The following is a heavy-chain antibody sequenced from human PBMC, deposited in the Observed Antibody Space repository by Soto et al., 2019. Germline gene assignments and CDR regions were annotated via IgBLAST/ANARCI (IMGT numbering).Heavy chain of an antibody. CDR2: INAGNGNT. J-gene: IGHJ3*02. Sequence: KVSCKASGYTFTSYAMHWVRQAPGQRLEWMGWINAGNGNTKYSQKFQGRVTITRDTSASTAYMELSSLRSEDTAVYYCARDHDYGDYDAFDIWGQGTMVTVSS. CDR1: GYTFTSYA. D-gene: IGHD4-17*01. V-gene: IGHV1-3*01. CDR3: ARDHDYGDYDAFDI.